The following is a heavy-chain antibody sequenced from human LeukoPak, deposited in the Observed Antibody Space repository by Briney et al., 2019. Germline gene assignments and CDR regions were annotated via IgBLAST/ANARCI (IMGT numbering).Heavy chain of an antibody. Sequence: GGSLRLSCAASGFTFSSYWMSWVRQAPGKGLEWVANIKQDGSEKYYVDSVKGRFTISRDNAKNSLYLQMNSLRAEDTAVYYCARERYYDILTGYRYYGMDVWGQGTTVTVSS. CDR3: ARERYYDILTGYRYYGMDV. CDR2: IKQDGSEK. V-gene: IGHV3-7*01. CDR1: GFTFSSYW. J-gene: IGHJ6*02. D-gene: IGHD3-9*01.